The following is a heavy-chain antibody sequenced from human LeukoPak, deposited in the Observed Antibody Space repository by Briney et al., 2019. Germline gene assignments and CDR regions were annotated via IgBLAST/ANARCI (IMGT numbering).Heavy chain of an antibody. CDR1: GGTFSSYA. Sequence: ASVKVSCKASGGTFSSYAISWVRQAPGQGLEWMGRIIPIFGTANYAQKFQGRVTITTDESTSTAYMELSSLRSEDTAVYYCARDRGDGYNGYFDYWGQGTLVTVSS. CDR2: IIPIFGTA. V-gene: IGHV1-69*05. D-gene: IGHD5-24*01. J-gene: IGHJ4*02. CDR3: ARDRGDGYNGYFDY.